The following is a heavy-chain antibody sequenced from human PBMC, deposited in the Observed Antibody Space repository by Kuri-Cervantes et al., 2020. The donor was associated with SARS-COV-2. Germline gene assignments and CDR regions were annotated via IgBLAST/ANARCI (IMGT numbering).Heavy chain of an antibody. CDR1: GGSISSSSYY. J-gene: IGHJ4*02. V-gene: IGHV4-39*01. CDR2: IYYSGST. D-gene: IGHD3-9*01. Sequence: SETLSLTCIVSGGSISSSSYYWGWIRQPPGKGLEWIGSIYYSGSTYYNPSLKSRVTISVDTSKNQFSLKLSSVTAADTAVYYCARLPDILTGYYNQAGVDYWGQGTLVTVSS. CDR3: ARLPDILTGYYNQAGVDY.